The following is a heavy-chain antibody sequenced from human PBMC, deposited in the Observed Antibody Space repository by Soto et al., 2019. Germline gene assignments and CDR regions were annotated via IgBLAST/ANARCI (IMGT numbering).Heavy chain of an antibody. J-gene: IGHJ1*01. CDR1: GYTFTDYY. V-gene: IGHV1-2*02. D-gene: IGHD5-12*01. CDR2: IHPNSGGT. Sequence: ASVPVSCKASGYTFTDYYLHWVRQSPGQGLQWMGWIHPNSGGTKFPQQFQGRVIMTRDTSISTAYMELSRLTPDDTAVYYWARDGCTTLDLATLDWGQGSLVTVSS. CDR3: ARDGCTTLDLATLD.